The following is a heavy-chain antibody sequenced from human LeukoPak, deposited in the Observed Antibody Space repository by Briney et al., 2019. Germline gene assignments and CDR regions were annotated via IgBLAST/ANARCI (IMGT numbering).Heavy chain of an antibody. CDR2: IYPDDSDT. CDR3: ARRLTYYYDTSGYDVAFDI. D-gene: IGHD3-22*01. CDR1: GYRFTKYW. J-gene: IGHJ3*02. Sequence: GESLKISCKGSGYRFTKYWIGWVRQMPGKGLEWMGIIYPDDSDTTYSPSFQGQVTISADKSISTAYLQWSSLKASDTAMYYCARRLTYYYDTSGYDVAFDIWGQGTMVTVSS. V-gene: IGHV5-51*01.